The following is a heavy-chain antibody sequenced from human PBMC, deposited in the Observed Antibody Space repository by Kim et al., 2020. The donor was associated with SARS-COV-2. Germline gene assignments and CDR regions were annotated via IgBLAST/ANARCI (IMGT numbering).Heavy chain of an antibody. V-gene: IGHV3-53*04. CDR2: IYSGGST. J-gene: IGHJ6*02. Sequence: GGSLRLSCAASGFTVSSNYMSWVRQAPGKGLEWVSVIYSGGSTYYADSVKGRFTISRHNSKNTLYLQMNSLRAEDTAVYYCARDLRGSGSYGGMDVWGQGTTVTVSS. D-gene: IGHD3-10*01. CDR3: ARDLRGSGSYGGMDV. CDR1: GFTVSSNY.